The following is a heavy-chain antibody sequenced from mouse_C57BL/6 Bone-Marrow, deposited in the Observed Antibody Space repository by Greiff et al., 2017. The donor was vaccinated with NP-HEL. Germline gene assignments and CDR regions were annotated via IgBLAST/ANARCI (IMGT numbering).Heavy chain of an antibody. V-gene: IGHV1-26*01. J-gene: IGHJ3*01. CDR2: INPNNGGT. CDR3: ARFDEVFAY. Sequence: EVQLQQSGPELVKPGASVKISCKASGYTFTDYYMNWVKQSHGKSLEWIGDINPNNGGTSYNQKFKGKATLTVDKSSSTAYMELRSLTSEDSAVYYCARFDEVFAYWGQGTLVTVSA. CDR1: GYTFTDYY.